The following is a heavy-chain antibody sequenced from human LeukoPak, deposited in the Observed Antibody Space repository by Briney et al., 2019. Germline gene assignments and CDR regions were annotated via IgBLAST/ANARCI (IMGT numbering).Heavy chain of an antibody. J-gene: IGHJ4*02. CDR3: ARDPFPGQWLVLGYFDY. CDR1: GGTFSSYA. CDR2: IIPIFGTA. V-gene: IGHV1-69*05. D-gene: IGHD6-19*01. Sequence: GASVKVSCKASGGTFSSYAISWVRQAPGQGLEWMGRIIPIFGTANYAQKFQGRVTITTDESTSTAYMELSSLRSEDTAVYYCARDPFPGQWLVLGYFDYWGQGTLVTVS.